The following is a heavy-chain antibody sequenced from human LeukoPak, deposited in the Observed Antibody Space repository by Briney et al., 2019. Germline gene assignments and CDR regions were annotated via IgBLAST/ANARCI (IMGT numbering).Heavy chain of an antibody. CDR2: IYYSGST. CDR3: ASQPTGDYYYYGMDV. Sequence: SETLSLTCTVSGGSISSSSYYWGWIRQPPGKGLEWIGSIYYSGSTYYNPSLKSRVTISVDTSKNQFSLKLSSMTAADTAVYYCASQPTGDYYYYGMDVWGQGTTVTVSS. J-gene: IGHJ6*02. D-gene: IGHD7-27*01. CDR1: GGSISSSSYY. V-gene: IGHV4-39*01.